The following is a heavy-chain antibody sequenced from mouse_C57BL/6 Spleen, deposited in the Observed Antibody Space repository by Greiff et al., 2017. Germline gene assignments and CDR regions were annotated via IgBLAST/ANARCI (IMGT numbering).Heavy chain of an antibody. CDR3: TRSVTSVVATSRFDD. V-gene: IGHV1-15*01. CDR2: IDPETGGT. Sequence: VQLQQSGAELVRPGASVTLSCKASGYTFTDYEMHWVKQTPVHGLEWIGAIDPETGGTAYNQKFKGKAILTADKSSSTAYMELRSLTSEDSAVYHCTRSVTSVVATSRFDDWGQGTTLTVSS. J-gene: IGHJ2*01. CDR1: GYTFTDYE. D-gene: IGHD1-1*01.